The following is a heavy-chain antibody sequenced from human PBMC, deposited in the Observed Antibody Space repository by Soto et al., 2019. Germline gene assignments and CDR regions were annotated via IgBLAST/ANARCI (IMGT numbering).Heavy chain of an antibody. D-gene: IGHD6-13*01. CDR3: AREVGYSSSWHPLNWFDP. J-gene: IGHJ5*02. Sequence: PSETLSLTCAFSCGSIISSNWWSWVRQPPGKGLEWIGEIYHSGSTNYNPSLKSRVTISVDKSKNQFSLKLSSVTAADTAVYYCAREVGYSSSWHPLNWFDPWGQGTLVTVSS. CDR2: IYHSGST. V-gene: IGHV4-4*02. CDR1: CGSIISSNW.